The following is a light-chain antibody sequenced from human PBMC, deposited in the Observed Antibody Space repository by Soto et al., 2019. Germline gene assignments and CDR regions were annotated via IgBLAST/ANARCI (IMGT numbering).Light chain of an antibody. CDR1: SSDVGSYNL. Sequence: QSVLTQPASVSGSPGQSITISCTGTSSDVGSYNLVSWYQRHPGKAPQLMIYEGSKRPSGVSNRFSGSKSGNTATLTISGLQGEDEADYYCCSYAGSSTWVFGGGTKLTVL. J-gene: IGLJ3*02. V-gene: IGLV2-23*01. CDR3: CSYAGSSTWV. CDR2: EGS.